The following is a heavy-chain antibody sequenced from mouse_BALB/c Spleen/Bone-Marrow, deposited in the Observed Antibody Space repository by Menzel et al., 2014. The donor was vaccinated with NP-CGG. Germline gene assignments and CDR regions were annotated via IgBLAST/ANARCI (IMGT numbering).Heavy chain of an antibody. D-gene: IGHD2-4*01. CDR1: GFSLTDYG. CDR2: IWGVGTT. V-gene: IGHV2-6-5*01. CDR3: AKIYYDFDGFAH. Sequence: VKLMESGPGLVAPSQSLSITGTVSGFSLTDYGVSWIRQPPGKGLEWLGVIWGVGTTYYNSALKSRLSISKDNSKSQVFLKMNSLQTDDTAMYYCAKIYYDFDGFAHWGQGTLVTVSA. J-gene: IGHJ3*01.